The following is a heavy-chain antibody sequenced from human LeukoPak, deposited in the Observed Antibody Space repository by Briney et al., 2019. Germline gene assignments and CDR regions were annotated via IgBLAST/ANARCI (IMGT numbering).Heavy chain of an antibody. Sequence: GGSLRLSCAASGFAVSTYYMSWVRQPPGKGLEWVSVIYSGGITDYADSVKGRFTISRDNSKNTLYLQMNSLRAEDTAIYYCVRNGVTTFGYWGQGTLVTVSS. J-gene: IGHJ4*02. CDR2: IYSGGIT. V-gene: IGHV3-66*01. CDR3: VRNGVTTFGY. D-gene: IGHD4-17*01. CDR1: GFAVSTYY.